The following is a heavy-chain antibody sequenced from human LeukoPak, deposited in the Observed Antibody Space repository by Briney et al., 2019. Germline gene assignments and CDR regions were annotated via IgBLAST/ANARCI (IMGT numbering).Heavy chain of an antibody. CDR1: GGSIGSGGYS. J-gene: IGHJ3*02. V-gene: IGHV4-30-4*07. CDR2: IYYSGST. D-gene: IGHD1-26*01. Sequence: SQTLSLTCAVSGGSIGSGGYSWSWIRQPPGKGLEWIGYIYYSGSTYYNPSLKSRVTISVDTSKNQFSLKLSSVTAADTAVYYCASGARILGAFDIWGQGTMVTVSS. CDR3: ASGARILGAFDI.